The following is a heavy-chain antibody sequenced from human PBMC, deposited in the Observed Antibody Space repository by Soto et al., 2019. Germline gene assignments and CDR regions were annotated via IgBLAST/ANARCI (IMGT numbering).Heavy chain of an antibody. V-gene: IGHV5-10-1*01. CDR1: GYSFTSYW. J-gene: IGHJ4*02. CDR3: ARQEEHYYDSSGNIDY. CDR2: IDPSDSYT. Sequence: PGESLKISCKGSGYSFTSYWISWVRQMPGKGLEWMGRIDPSDSYTNYSPSFQGHVTISADKSISTAYLQWSSLKASDTAMYYCARQEEHYYDSSGNIDYWGQGTLVTVSS. D-gene: IGHD3-22*01.